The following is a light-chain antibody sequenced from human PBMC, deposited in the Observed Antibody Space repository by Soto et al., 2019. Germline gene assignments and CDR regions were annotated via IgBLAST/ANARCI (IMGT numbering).Light chain of an antibody. V-gene: IGKV3-15*01. CDR3: QQYNNWPLT. CDR1: QSTNNY. CDR2: GAS. J-gene: IGKJ4*01. Sequence: EIVMTQSPATLSVSPGERATLSCRASQSTNNYLAWYQQKPGQAPRLLIDGASTRATGVPARFSGSGSGTDFTLTSSSLQSDVFAVYFCQQYNNWPLTGGGGTVVVIK.